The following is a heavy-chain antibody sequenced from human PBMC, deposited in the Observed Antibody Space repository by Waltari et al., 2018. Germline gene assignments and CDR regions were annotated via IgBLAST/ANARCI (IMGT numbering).Heavy chain of an antibody. J-gene: IGHJ4*02. CDR1: GFPFNNYW. V-gene: IGHV3-7*01. CDR2: IRPDGTEA. CDR3: TTNSAWSPGGTY. D-gene: IGHD6-19*01. Sequence: EVQLVESGGGLVQPGGSLRFSCAASGFPFNNYWVGWVRQAPGRGLEGVGYIRPDGTEAYYGGSVKGRFSISRDNAKNSLYLQMNSLRAEDTALYYCTTNSAWSPGGTYWGQGTLVTVSS.